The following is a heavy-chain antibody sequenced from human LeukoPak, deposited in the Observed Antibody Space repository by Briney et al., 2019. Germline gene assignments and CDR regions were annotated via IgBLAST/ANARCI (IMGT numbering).Heavy chain of an antibody. J-gene: IGHJ5*01. Sequence: SVKVSCKASGCTFSSYAISWVRQAPGQGLEWMGGISAFFGTANYAQKFQGRVTITADESTSTAYMELSSLSSDDTAVYYCARGWWAEAGSIFDCWGQGTLVTVSS. CDR1: GCTFSSYA. CDR2: ISAFFGTA. V-gene: IGHV1-69*01. CDR3: ARGWWAEAGSIFDC. D-gene: IGHD2-15*01.